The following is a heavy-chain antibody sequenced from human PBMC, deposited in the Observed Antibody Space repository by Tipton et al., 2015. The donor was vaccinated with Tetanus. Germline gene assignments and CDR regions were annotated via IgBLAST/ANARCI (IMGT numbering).Heavy chain of an antibody. CDR1: GFTFSSYA. V-gene: IGHV3-30-3*01. Sequence: QVQLVQSGGGVVQPGRSLRLSCAASGFTFSSYAMHWVRQAPGKGLEWVAVISYDGSNKYYADSVKGRFTISRDNSKNTLYLQMNSLRAEDTAVYYCARGSLLWFGELLFFDYWGQGTLVTVSS. J-gene: IGHJ4*02. D-gene: IGHD3-10*01. CDR2: ISYDGSNK. CDR3: ARGSLLWFGELLFFDY.